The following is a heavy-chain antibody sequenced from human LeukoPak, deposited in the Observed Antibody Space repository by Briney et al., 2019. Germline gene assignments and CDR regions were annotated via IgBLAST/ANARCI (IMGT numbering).Heavy chain of an antibody. CDR2: IWYEGSNK. CDR3: AKDGYNGDNSYYYYMDV. V-gene: IGHV3-30*02. D-gene: IGHD5-12*01. J-gene: IGHJ6*03. CDR1: GFTFRSYG. Sequence: GGSLRLSCAVSGFTFRSYGMYWVRQAPGKGLEWVAFIWYEGSNKYYADSVKGRITISRDNSKNTLYLQMNSLRGEDTAVYYCAKDGYNGDNSYYYYMDVWGKGTTVTVSS.